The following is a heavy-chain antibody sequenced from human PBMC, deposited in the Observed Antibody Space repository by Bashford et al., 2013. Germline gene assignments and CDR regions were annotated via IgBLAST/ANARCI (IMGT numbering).Heavy chain of an antibody. D-gene: IGHD3-3*01. CDR2: IIPIFGTA. CDR3: ARVVNDDFWSRLLPLYYYGMDV. V-gene: IGHV1-69*13. CDR1: GGTFSSYA. J-gene: IGHJ6*02. Sequence: SVKVSCKASGGTFSSYAISWVRQAPGQGLEWMGGIIPIFGTANYAQKFQGRVTITADESTSTAYMELSSLRSEDTAVYYCARVVNDDFWSRLLPLYYYGMDVWGQGTTVTVSS.